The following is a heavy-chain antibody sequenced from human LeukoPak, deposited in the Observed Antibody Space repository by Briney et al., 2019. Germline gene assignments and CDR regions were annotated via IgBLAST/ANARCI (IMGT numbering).Heavy chain of an antibody. CDR3: ARVGYCSGGSCYPNWFDP. CDR1: GYTFTSYA. CDR2: INTNTGNP. V-gene: IGHV7-4-1*02. J-gene: IGHJ5*02. D-gene: IGHD2-15*01. Sequence: ASVKVSCKASGYTFTSYAMNWVRQAPGQGLEWMGWINTNTGNPTYAQGFTGRFVFSLDTSVSTAYLQISSLKAEDTAVYCCARVGYCSGGSCYPNWFDPWGQGTLVTVSS.